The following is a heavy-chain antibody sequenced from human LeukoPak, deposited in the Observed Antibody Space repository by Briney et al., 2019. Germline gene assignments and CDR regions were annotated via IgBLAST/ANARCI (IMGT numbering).Heavy chain of an antibody. D-gene: IGHD2-2*02. Sequence: ASVKVSCKASGYTFTSYAMHWVRQAPGQRLEWMGWINAGNGNTKYSQKFQGGVTITRDTSASTAYMELSSLRSEDTAVYYCARGGVVPAAIANWFNPWGQGTPVIVSS. V-gene: IGHV1-3*01. CDR3: ARGGVVPAAIANWFNP. CDR1: GYTFTSYA. J-gene: IGHJ5*02. CDR2: INAGNGNT.